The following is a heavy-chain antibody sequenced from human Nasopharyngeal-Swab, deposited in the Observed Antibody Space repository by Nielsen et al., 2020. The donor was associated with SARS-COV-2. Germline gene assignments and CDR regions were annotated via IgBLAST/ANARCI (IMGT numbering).Heavy chain of an antibody. V-gene: IGHV3-23*01. CDR2: ISGSDHTT. CDR3: ARERTDCSGGSCYSYGMDV. Sequence: GESLKISCAASGFTFRSYAISWVRQAPGKGLEWVSVISGSDHTTYYADSVKGRFTISRENAKNSLYLQMNSLRAGDTAVYYCARERTDCSGGSCYSYGMDVWGQGTTVTVSS. CDR1: GFTFRSYA. D-gene: IGHD2-15*01. J-gene: IGHJ6*02.